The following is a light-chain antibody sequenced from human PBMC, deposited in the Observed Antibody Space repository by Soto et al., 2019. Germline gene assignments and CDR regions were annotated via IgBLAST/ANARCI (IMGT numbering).Light chain of an antibody. Sequence: DIQMTQSPSTLSASVGDRVTITCRASQTISSWLAWYQQKPGKAPKLLIYKASSLESGVPSRFSGSASGTEFTRTISSLQPDDSATYYCQQYNSYPWMFGQGTKVEVK. V-gene: IGKV1-5*03. CDR3: QQYNSYPWM. CDR2: KAS. J-gene: IGKJ1*01. CDR1: QTISSW.